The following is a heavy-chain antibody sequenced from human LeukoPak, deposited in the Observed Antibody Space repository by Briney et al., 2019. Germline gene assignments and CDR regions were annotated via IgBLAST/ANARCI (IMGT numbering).Heavy chain of an antibody. CDR3: ATGGSLGGDCCLEYSQH. CDR2: ISSGSRTI. J-gene: IGHJ1*01. Sequence: PGGSLRLSCAASGFTFSSYSMNWVRQAPGQGLEWVSYISSGSRTIYYADSVKGRFTISRDNAKNSLYLQMNSLRAEDTAVYFCATGGSLGGDCCLEYSQHWGQGTLVTVSS. CDR1: GFTFSSYS. D-gene: IGHD2-21*02. V-gene: IGHV3-48*01.